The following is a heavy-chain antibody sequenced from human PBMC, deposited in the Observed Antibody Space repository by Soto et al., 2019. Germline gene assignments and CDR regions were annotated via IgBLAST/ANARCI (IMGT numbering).Heavy chain of an antibody. Sequence: QVQLVQSGAEVKKPGSSVKVSCKASGGTFSSYAISWVRQAPGQGLEWMGGIIPIFGTANYAQKFQGRVKITADESTSTAYIELSSLRSEDTAVYYCARVMIFGVVNVYYGMDVWGQGTTVTVSS. D-gene: IGHD3-3*01. CDR3: ARVMIFGVVNVYYGMDV. CDR1: GGTFSSYA. CDR2: IIPIFGTA. V-gene: IGHV1-69*12. J-gene: IGHJ6*02.